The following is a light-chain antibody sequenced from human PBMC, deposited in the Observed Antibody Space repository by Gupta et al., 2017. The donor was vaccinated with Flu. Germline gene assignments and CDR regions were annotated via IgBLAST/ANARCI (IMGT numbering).Light chain of an antibody. V-gene: IGLV1-40*01. CDR2: ENK. Sequence: QSVLTQPPSVSGAPGQRVTISCTGANSDIGAGYGVHWYQQLPGTAPKLLIYENKYRPSGVPDRFSGSMSGTSASLAITGLQAEDEADYYCQSFDTSLNVYVFGTGTKVIVL. CDR3: QSFDTSLNVYV. J-gene: IGLJ1*01. CDR1: NSDIGAGYG.